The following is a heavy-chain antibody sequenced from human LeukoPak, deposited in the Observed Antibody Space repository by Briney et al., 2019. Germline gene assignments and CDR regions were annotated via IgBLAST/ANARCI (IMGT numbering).Heavy chain of an antibody. CDR1: GYTFTSYG. CDR3: AREKSSGSAFYFDY. Sequence: SVKVSCKASGYTFTSYGISWVRQAPGQGLEWMGGIIPIFGTANYAQKFQGRVTITADKSTSTAYMELSSLRSEDTAVYYCAREKSSGSAFYFDYWGQGTLVTVSS. V-gene: IGHV1-69*06. D-gene: IGHD3-22*01. J-gene: IGHJ4*02. CDR2: IIPIFGTA.